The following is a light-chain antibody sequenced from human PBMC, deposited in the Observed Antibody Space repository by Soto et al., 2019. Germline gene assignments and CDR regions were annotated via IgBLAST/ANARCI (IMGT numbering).Light chain of an antibody. Sequence: QSVLTQPASVSGSPGQSITISCTGTSNDVGGYNYVSWYQQHPGKAPKLMIYEVSNRPSGVSNRFSGSKSGNTASLTISGLQAEDEAEYYCSSYTTSRTLFGTGTKVTVL. V-gene: IGLV2-14*01. CDR2: EVS. J-gene: IGLJ1*01. CDR3: SSYTTSRTL. CDR1: SNDVGGYNY.